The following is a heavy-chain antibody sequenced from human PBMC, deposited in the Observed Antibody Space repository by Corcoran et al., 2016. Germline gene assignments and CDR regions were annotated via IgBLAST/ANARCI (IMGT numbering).Heavy chain of an antibody. CDR1: GFTFSSYW. Sequence: EVQLVESGGGLVQPGGSLRLSCAASGFTFSSYWMSWVRQAPGKGLAWVANIKQDESEKYYVDSVKGRFTISRENTKNSLYLQMNSLRAEDTAVYYCARDRGGSYSSAFDYWGRGTLVTVSS. V-gene: IGHV3-7*03. J-gene: IGHJ4*02. CDR3: ARDRGGSYSSAFDY. D-gene: IGHD1-26*01. CDR2: IKQDESEK.